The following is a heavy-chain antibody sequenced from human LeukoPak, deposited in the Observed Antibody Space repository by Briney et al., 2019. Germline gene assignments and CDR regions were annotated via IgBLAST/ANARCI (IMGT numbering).Heavy chain of an antibody. Sequence: ASVKVSCKASGYTFTSYGISWVRQAPGQGLEWMGWISAYNGNTNYAQKLRGRVTMTTDTSTSTAYMELRSLRSDDTAVYYCARDKQQLVPRLSHPFDYWGQGTLVTVSS. CDR1: GYTFTSYG. CDR3: ARDKQQLVPRLSHPFDY. D-gene: IGHD6-13*01. J-gene: IGHJ4*02. V-gene: IGHV1-18*01. CDR2: ISAYNGNT.